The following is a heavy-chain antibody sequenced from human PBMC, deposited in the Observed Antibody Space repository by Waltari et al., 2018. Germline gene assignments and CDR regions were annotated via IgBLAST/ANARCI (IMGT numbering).Heavy chain of an antibody. D-gene: IGHD6-13*01. V-gene: IGHV4-38-2*01. CDR1: GYSISSGYY. CDR3: ARTSGYSSSWYSGGYFDY. Sequence: QVQLQESGPGLVKPSETLSLTCAVSGYSISSGYYWGWIRQPPGKGLEWIGSIYHSGSTYYNPSLKSLVTISVDTSKNQFSLKLSSVTAADTAVYYCARTSGYSSSWYSGGYFDYWGQGTLVTVSS. CDR2: IYHSGST. J-gene: IGHJ4*02.